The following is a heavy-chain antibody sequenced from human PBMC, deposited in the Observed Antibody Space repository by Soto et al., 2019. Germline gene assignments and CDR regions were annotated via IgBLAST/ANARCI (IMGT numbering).Heavy chain of an antibody. CDR2: IIPIFGTA. J-gene: IGHJ5*02. V-gene: IGHV1-69*06. D-gene: IGHD1-26*01. CDR3: ARASGSYRQGWFDP. CDR1: GGTFSSCA. Sequence: QVQLVQSGAEVKKPGSSVRVSCKASGGTFSSCAISWVRQAPGQGLEWMGGIIPIFGTANSAQRFQGRVTITADKSTSTAYMELSSLRSEDTAVYYCARASGSYRQGWFDPWGQGTLVTVSS.